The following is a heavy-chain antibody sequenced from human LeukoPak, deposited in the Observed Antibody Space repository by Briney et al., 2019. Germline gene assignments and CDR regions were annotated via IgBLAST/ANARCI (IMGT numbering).Heavy chain of an antibody. CDR2: IYHSGST. CDR1: GGSISSGGYS. D-gene: IGHD2-2*01. V-gene: IGHV4-30-2*01. CDR3: ARSHCSTSCPGGFDY. J-gene: IGHJ4*02. Sequence: SQTLSLTCAVFGGSISSGGYSWSWIRQPPGKGLEGIGYIYHSGSTYYNPSLKSRVTISVDRSKNQFSLKLSSVTAADTAVYYCARSHCSTSCPGGFDYWGQGTLVTVSS.